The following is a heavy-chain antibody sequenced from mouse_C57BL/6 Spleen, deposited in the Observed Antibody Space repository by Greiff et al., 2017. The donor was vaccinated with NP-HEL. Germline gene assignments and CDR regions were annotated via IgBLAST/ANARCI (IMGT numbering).Heavy chain of an antibody. CDR2: IYPGGGYT. CDR1: GYTFTNYW. J-gene: IGHJ2*01. CDR3: AGGGSGYLY. V-gene: IGHV1-63*01. D-gene: IGHD3-2*02. Sequence: VQRVESGAELVRPGTSVKMSCKASGYTFTNYWIGWAKQRPGHGLEWIGDIYPGGGYTNYNEKFKGKATLTADKSSSTAYMQFSSLTSEDSAIYYCAGGGSGYLYWGQGTTLTVSS.